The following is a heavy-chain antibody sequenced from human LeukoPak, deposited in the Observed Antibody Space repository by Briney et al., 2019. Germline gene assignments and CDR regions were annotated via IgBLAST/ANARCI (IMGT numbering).Heavy chain of an antibody. Sequence: SETLSLTCSVSGGSISSLYWCWIRQPPGKGLERVGYIYYTGSPNYNPSLKSRVTMFVDMSKNQFSLRLSSVTAAATAVYYCARHRAYSSSSPFDYWGQGTLVTVSS. J-gene: IGHJ4*02. D-gene: IGHD6-6*01. CDR2: IYYTGSP. V-gene: IGHV4-59*08. CDR1: GGSISSLY. CDR3: ARHRAYSSSSPFDY.